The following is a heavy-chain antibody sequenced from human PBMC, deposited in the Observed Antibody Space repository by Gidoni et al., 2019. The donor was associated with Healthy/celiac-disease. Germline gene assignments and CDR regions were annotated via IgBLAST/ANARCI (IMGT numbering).Heavy chain of an antibody. V-gene: IGHV4-38-2*01. J-gene: IGHJ4*02. CDR2: IYHSGST. CDR1: GSSISSGYY. D-gene: IGHD3-16*01. CDR3: ARYLNYDYVWGSSAYYFDY. Sequence: QVQLQESGPGLVKPSETLSLTCAVSGSSISSGYYWGWIRQPPGKGLEWIGSIYHSGSTYYNPSLKSRVTISVDTSKNQFSRKLSSVTAADTAVYYCARYLNYDYVWGSSAYYFDYWGQGTLVTVSS.